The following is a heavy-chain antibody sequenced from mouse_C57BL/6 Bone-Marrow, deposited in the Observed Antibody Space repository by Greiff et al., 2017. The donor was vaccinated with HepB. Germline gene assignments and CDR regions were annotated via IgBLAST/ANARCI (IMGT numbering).Heavy chain of an antibody. Sequence: VQLQQSGTVLARPGASVKMSCKTSGYTFTSYWMHWVNQRPGQGLEWIGAIYPGNSDTSYNQKFKGKAKLTAVTSASTAYMELSSLTNEDSAVYYCTRRRGSSYWYFDVWGTGTTVTVSS. CDR1: GYTFTSYW. J-gene: IGHJ1*03. CDR2: IYPGNSDT. D-gene: IGHD1-1*01. V-gene: IGHV1-5*01. CDR3: TRRRGSSYWYFDV.